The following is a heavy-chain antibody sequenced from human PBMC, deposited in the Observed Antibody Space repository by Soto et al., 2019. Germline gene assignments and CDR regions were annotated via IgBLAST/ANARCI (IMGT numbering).Heavy chain of an antibody. CDR2: ISAYNGNT. Sequence: GASVKVSCKASGYTFTSYGISWVRQAPGQGLEWMGWISAYNGNTNYAQRLQGRVTMTTDTSTSTAYMELRSLRSDDTAVYYCAREPVPREQQLVFDYWGQGTLVTVSS. CDR1: GYTFTSYG. V-gene: IGHV1-18*01. D-gene: IGHD6-13*01. CDR3: AREPVPREQQLVFDY. J-gene: IGHJ4*02.